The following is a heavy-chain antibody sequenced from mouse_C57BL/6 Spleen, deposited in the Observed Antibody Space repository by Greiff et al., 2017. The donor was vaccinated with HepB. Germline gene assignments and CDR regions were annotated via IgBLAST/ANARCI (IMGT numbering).Heavy chain of an antibody. Sequence: QVQLQQSGPELVKPGASVKISCKASGYAFSSSWMNWVKQRPGKGLEWIGRIYPGDGDTNYNGKFKGKATLTADKSSSTAYMQLSSLTSEDSAVYFCASTITTVVAPYAMDYWGQGTSVTVSS. D-gene: IGHD1-1*01. CDR3: ASTITTVVAPYAMDY. CDR2: IYPGDGDT. CDR1: GYAFSSSW. V-gene: IGHV1-82*01. J-gene: IGHJ4*01.